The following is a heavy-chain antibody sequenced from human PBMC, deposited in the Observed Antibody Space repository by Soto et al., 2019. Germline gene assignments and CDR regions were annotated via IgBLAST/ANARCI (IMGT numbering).Heavy chain of an antibody. D-gene: IGHD3-22*01. CDR1: GYTFTSYA. CDR2: INAGNGNT. Sequence: ASVKVSFKASGYTFTSYAMHWVRQAPGQRLEWMGWINAGNGNTKYSQKFQGRVTITRDTSASTAYMELSSLRSEDTAVYYCARDVYYDSSGPTGWLDPWGQGTLVTFSS. V-gene: IGHV1-3*01. J-gene: IGHJ5*02. CDR3: ARDVYYDSSGPTGWLDP.